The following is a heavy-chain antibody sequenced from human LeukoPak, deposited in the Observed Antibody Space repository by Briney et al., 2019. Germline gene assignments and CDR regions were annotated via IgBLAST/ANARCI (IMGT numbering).Heavy chain of an antibody. CDR3: AREFIYYDSSGYPDY. V-gene: IGHV1-18*01. Sequence: GASVKVSCKASGYTFTSYGISWVRQAPGQGLEWMGWISAYNGNTNYAQKLQGRVTMTTDTSTSTAYMELRSLRSDDTAVYYCAREFIYYDSSGYPDYWGQGTLVTVSS. CDR1: GYTFTSYG. D-gene: IGHD3-22*01. J-gene: IGHJ4*02. CDR2: ISAYNGNT.